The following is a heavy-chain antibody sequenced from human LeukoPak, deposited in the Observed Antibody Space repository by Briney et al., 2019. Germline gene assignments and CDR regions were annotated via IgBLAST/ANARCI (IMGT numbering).Heavy chain of an antibody. CDR2: VFHSGKT. V-gene: IGHV4-38-2*01. Sequence: PSETLSLTCAVSGYSISSGLYWAWIRQPPGKGLEWIGSVFHSGKTSYNSSLKSRVTMSADTSKNQFSLRLRSVTAADTAVYYCARHVSFGTYYFDSWGREPHSPTPQ. D-gene: IGHD3-16*01. CDR1: GYSISSGLY. CDR3: ARHVSFGTYYFDS. J-gene: IGHJ4*02.